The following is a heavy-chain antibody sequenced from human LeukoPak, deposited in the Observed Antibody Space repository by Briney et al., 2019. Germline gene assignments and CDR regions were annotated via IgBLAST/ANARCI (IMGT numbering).Heavy chain of an antibody. Sequence: SETLSLTCSVSGDSISYFYWSWIRQAAGKGLEWIGRMSSSGNNDYNASLKSRVTMSVDTSKKQFYLKLTSVTAADTAVYYCVRDRQHCSGGNCYSEDLPDYWGQGTRVTVSS. CDR3: VRDRQHCSGGNCYSEDLPDY. J-gene: IGHJ4*02. V-gene: IGHV4-4*07. CDR1: GDSISYFY. D-gene: IGHD2-15*01. CDR2: MSSSGNN.